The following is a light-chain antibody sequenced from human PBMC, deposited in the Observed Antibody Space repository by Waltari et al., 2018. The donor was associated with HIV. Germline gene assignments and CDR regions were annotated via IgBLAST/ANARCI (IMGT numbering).Light chain of an antibody. CDR3: AAWDDSLSGRV. CDR1: SSNIGSNY. CDR2: RNN. Sequence: QSVLTQPPSASGTPGQRVTISCSGSSSNIGSNYVYWYQQLPGTAPKLLIYRNNPRPSGVPDRFSGSKSGTSASLAISGLRSEDEADYYCAAWDDSLSGRVFGVGTKLTVL. V-gene: IGLV1-47*01. J-gene: IGLJ3*02.